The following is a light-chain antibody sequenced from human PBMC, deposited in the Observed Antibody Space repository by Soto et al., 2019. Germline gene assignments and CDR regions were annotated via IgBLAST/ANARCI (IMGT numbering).Light chain of an antibody. CDR3: QQRSNWPPGLT. V-gene: IGKV3-11*01. CDR1: QSVSSY. J-gene: IGKJ5*01. CDR2: DAS. Sequence: ENVLTQSPATVSLSPGERATLSCRASQSVSSYLAWYQQKPGQAPRLLIYDASNRATGIPARFSGSGSGTDFTLTISSLEPEDFAVYYCQQRSNWPPGLTFGQGTRLEIK.